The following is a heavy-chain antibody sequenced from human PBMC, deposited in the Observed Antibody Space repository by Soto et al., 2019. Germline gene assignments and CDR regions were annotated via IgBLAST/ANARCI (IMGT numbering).Heavy chain of an antibody. D-gene: IGHD4-17*01. V-gene: IGHV4-59*01. CDR3: ARRSDYLDP. CDR2: VFYSGTT. Sequence: TSETLSLTCLVSGGSMTDYYWSWIRQAPGKGREWIGFVFYSGTTNYNPSLKSRVTLSIDTSKNEFSLTLTSVTAADTAVYYCARRSDYLDPWGQGTLVTVSS. J-gene: IGHJ5*02. CDR1: GGSMTDYY.